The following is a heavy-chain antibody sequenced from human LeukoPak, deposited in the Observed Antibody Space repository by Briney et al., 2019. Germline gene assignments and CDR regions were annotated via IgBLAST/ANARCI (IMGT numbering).Heavy chain of an antibody. CDR1: GFTFSTYN. J-gene: IGHJ6*03. CDR3: ARDPYSGNYGNDYYYYMDV. D-gene: IGHD1-26*01. CDR2: ITSSSSYI. Sequence: PGGSLRLSCAAPGFTFSTYNMNWVRHAPGKGLEWISSITSSSSYIYYADSVKGRFTISRDNAKNSLYLQMNSLSPDDTAVYFCARDPYSGNYGNDYYYYMDVWGKGTTVTISS. V-gene: IGHV3-21*06.